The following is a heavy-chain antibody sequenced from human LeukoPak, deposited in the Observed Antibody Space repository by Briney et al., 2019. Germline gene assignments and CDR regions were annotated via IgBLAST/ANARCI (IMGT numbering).Heavy chain of an antibody. Sequence: GASVKVSCKASGYTFTSYGISWVRQAPGQGLEWMGGIIPIFGTANYAQKFQGRVTITADESTSTAYMELSSLRSEDTAVYYCARSTDSYDFWSGYYASWFDPWGQGTLVTVSS. CDR1: GYTFTSYG. D-gene: IGHD3-3*01. V-gene: IGHV1-69*13. CDR2: IIPIFGTA. CDR3: ARSTDSYDFWSGYYASWFDP. J-gene: IGHJ5*02.